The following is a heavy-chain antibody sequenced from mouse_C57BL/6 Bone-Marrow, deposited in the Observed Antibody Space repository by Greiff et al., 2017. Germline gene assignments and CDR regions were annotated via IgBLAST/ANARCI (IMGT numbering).Heavy chain of an antibody. D-gene: IGHD1-1*01. J-gene: IGHJ3*01. CDR2: IWSGGST. Sequence: QVQLKESGPGLVQPSQSLSITCTVSGFSLTSYGVHWVRQSPGKGLEWLGVIWSGGSTDYNAAFISRLSISKDNSKSQVFFKMNSLQADDTAIYYCARPLRAYWGQGTLVTVSA. CDR3: ARPLRAY. V-gene: IGHV2-2*01. CDR1: GFSLTSYG.